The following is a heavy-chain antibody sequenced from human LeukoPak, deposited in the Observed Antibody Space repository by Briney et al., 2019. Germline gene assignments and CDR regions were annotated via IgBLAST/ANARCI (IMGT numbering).Heavy chain of an antibody. CDR2: INHSGDT. V-gene: IGHV4-34*01. CDR1: GGSLSGYF. Sequence: SETLSLTCAVSGGSLSGYFWTWIRKPPGKGLEWIGEINHSGDTNYNPSLKSRVTISVDTSKNQFSLRLSSVTAADTAVYYCARTSGILYYFDYWGQGTLVTVSS. J-gene: IGHJ4*02. D-gene: IGHD1-26*01. CDR3: ARTSGILYYFDY.